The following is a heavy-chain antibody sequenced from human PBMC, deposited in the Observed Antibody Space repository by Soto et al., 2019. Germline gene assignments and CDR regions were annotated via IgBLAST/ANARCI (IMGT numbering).Heavy chain of an antibody. CDR3: TRAHYDSSGYICDY. CDR2: IRSKAYGGTT. CDR1: GFTFGDYA. V-gene: IGHV3-49*04. Sequence: GWCLRLCCTAAGFTFGDYAMSWVRQAPGKGLEWVGFIRSKAYGGTTEYAASVKGRFTISRDDSKSIAYLQMNSLKTEDTAVYYCTRAHYDSSGYICDYWGQGTLVTVSS. J-gene: IGHJ4*02. D-gene: IGHD3-22*01.